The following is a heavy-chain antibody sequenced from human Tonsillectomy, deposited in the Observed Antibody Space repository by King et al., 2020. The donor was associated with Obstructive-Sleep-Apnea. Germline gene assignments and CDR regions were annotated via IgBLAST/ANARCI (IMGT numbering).Heavy chain of an antibody. Sequence: VQLVESGGKLVKPGESLRLSCASSGFTFSDYYMIWIRQAPGKGLECLSYISGTSSDRNYADSVKGRFTISRDNAKKSLYLQMNDVRVEDTAVYYCARYARIPEYWGQGTLVTVSS. V-gene: IGHV3-11*06. J-gene: IGHJ4*02. CDR2: ISGTSSDR. CDR3: ARYARIPEY. D-gene: IGHD2-15*01. CDR1: GFTFSDYY.